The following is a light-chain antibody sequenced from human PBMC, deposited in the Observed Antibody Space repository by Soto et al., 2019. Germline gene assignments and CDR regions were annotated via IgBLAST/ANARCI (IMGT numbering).Light chain of an antibody. CDR3: QQRDKWPRT. CDR1: QSVGSY. J-gene: IGKJ2*01. V-gene: IGKV3-11*01. CDR2: GAS. Sequence: EIVLTQSPATLSLSPGERATLSCRASQSVGSYLAWYQHKPGQAPRLLIYGASIRATDIPRRFSGRGSGTDFTLTISSLESGDSAVYYCQQRDKWPRTFGQGTKLEIK.